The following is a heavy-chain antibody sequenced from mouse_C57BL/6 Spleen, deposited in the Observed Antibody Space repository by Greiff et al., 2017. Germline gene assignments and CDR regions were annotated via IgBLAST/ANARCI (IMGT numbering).Heavy chain of an antibody. D-gene: IGHD2-4*01. CDR2: IYPGDGDT. CDR3: ARSKDDDPFAC. J-gene: IGHJ3*01. CDR1: GYAFSSYW. V-gene: IGHV1-80*01. Sequence: QVQLKQSGAELVKPGASVKISCKASGYAFSSYWMYWVKQRPGKGLEWIGQIYPGDGDTNYNGKFKGKATLTADKSSSTDYMQLSSLTSEDSAVYFWARSKDDDPFACWGQGTLVTVSA.